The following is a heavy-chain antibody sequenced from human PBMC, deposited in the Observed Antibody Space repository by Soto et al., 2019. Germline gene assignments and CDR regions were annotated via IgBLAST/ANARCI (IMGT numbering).Heavy chain of an antibody. D-gene: IGHD2-15*01. CDR2: INHSGST. Sequence: SETLSLTCAVYGGSFSGYYWSWIRQPPGKGLEWIGEINHSGSTNYNPSLKSRVTISVDTSKNQFSLKLSSVTAADTAVYYCARALAEGYCSGGSCYQPNNWFDPWGQGTLVTVSS. J-gene: IGHJ5*02. CDR1: GGSFSGYY. V-gene: IGHV4-34*01. CDR3: ARALAEGYCSGGSCYQPNNWFDP.